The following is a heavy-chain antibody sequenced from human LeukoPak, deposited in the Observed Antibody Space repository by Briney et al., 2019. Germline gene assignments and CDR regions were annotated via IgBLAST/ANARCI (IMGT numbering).Heavy chain of an antibody. CDR1: GFTFRIYA. V-gene: IGHV3-23*01. D-gene: IGHD5-18*01. J-gene: IGHJ4*02. Sequence: QSGGSLRLSCAASGFTFRIYAMTWVRQAPGKGPEWVSGILASGGSTYYADSVKGGFTISRDNAKNSLYLQMNSLRAEDTAVYYCARAIYSYGYDYWGQGTLVTVSS. CDR3: ARAIYSYGYDY. CDR2: ILASGGST.